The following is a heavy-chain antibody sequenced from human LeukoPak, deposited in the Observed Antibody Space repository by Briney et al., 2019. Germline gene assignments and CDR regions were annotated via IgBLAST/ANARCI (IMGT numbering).Heavy chain of an antibody. V-gene: IGHV3-21*01. CDR1: GFTFSSYS. Sequence: GGSLRLSCAASGFTFSSYSMNWVRQAPGKGLEWVSSISSSSYIYYADSVKGRFTISRDNAKNSLYLQMNSLRAEDTAVYYCARGRSSGYSPTDYWGQGTLVTVSS. CDR2: ISSSSYI. J-gene: IGHJ4*02. D-gene: IGHD3-22*01. CDR3: ARGRSSGYSPTDY.